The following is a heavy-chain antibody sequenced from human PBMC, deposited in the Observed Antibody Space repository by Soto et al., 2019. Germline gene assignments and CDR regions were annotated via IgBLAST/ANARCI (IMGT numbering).Heavy chain of an antibody. J-gene: IGHJ4*02. V-gene: IGHV1-46*04. CDR2: ITPTGEAT. CDR1: GYTFTRYS. CDR3: GSDWGRDYFDC. D-gene: IGHD3-16*01. Sequence: QVHLVQSGAEVKKPGASVKVSCKASGYTFTRYSMHCVRQAPGQGLEWMGVITPTGEATNYAKKLRGRLTMTWATSPSAVHMEFSSVRAEDTAFYYCGSDWGRDYFDCWRQRTLVTVS.